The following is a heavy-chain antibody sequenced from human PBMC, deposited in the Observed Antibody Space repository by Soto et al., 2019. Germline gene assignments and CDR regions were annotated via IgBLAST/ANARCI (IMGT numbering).Heavy chain of an antibody. CDR2: IYPGDSDT. V-gene: IGHV5-51*01. Sequence: GGSLQIACKGSGYSFTSYWIGWVRQMPGKGLEWIGIIYPGDSDTRYSPSFQGQVAISADKSISTAYLQWSSLKASDTAMYYCARQGTGIAVAGSPRDAFYIWGQGTIVXV. CDR1: GYSFTSYW. CDR3: ARQGTGIAVAGSPRDAFYI. J-gene: IGHJ3*02. D-gene: IGHD6-19*01.